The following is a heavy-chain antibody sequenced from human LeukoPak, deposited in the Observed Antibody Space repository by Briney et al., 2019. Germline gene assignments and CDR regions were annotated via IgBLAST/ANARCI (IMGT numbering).Heavy chain of an antibody. D-gene: IGHD5-12*01. CDR3: ARRPRGYSGYDLDWYFDL. J-gene: IGHJ2*01. Sequence: NPGGSLRLSCAASGFTFSSYSMNWVRQAPGKGLEWVSSISSSSSYIYYADSVKGRFTISRDNAKNSLYLQMNSLRAEDTAVYYCARRPRGYSGYDLDWYFDLWGRGTLVTVSS. V-gene: IGHV3-21*01. CDR1: GFTFSSYS. CDR2: ISSSSSYI.